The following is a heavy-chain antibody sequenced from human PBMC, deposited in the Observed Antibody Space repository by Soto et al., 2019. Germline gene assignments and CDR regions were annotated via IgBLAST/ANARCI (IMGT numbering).Heavy chain of an antibody. CDR2: VNWNGGST. J-gene: IGHJ4*02. Sequence: EVQLVESGGGVLRPGGSLRLSCAASGFIFDDYGMSWARQAPGKGLEWVSGVNWNGGSTGYADSVKGRFTISRDNAKNFLFLQMNSLRVEDTACYYCVRGASLNFDYWGQGTLVTVSS. D-gene: IGHD1-26*01. V-gene: IGHV3-20*04. CDR1: GFIFDDYG. CDR3: VRGASLNFDY.